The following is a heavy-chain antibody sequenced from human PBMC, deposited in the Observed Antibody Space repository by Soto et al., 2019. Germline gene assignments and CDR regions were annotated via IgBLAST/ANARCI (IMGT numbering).Heavy chain of an antibody. CDR1: GGTFSSYT. Sequence: ASVKVSCKASGGTFSSYTISWVRQAPGQGLEWMGRIIPILGIANYAQKFQGRVTITADKSTSTAYMELSSLRSEDTAVYYCARRYCSSTSCYRGWFAPWGQGTLVTVSS. CDR3: ARRYCSSTSCYRGWFAP. D-gene: IGHD2-2*01. J-gene: IGHJ5*02. V-gene: IGHV1-69*02. CDR2: IIPILGIA.